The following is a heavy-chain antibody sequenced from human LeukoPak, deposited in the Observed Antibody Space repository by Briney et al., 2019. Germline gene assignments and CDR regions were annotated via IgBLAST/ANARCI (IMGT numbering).Heavy chain of an antibody. CDR2: ISDSGGST. CDR1: GFTFSNHA. CDR3: AKDHEYYDFWSGTDY. Sequence: GGSLRLSCAASGFTFSNHAMSWVRQAPGKGLEWVAVISDSGGSTYYADSVKGRFTISRDNSKNTLYLQMNSLRAEDTAVYYCAKDHEYYDFWSGTDYWGQGTLVTVSS. D-gene: IGHD3-3*01. V-gene: IGHV3-23*01. J-gene: IGHJ4*02.